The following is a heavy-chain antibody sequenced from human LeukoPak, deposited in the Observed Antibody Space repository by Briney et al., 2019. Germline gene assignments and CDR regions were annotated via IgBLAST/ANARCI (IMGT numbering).Heavy chain of an antibody. D-gene: IGHD2-2*02. CDR2: ISAYNGNT. V-gene: IGHV1-18*01. Sequence: ASVKVSCKASGYTFTSYGISWVRQAPGQGLEWMGWISAYNGNTNYAQKLQGRVTMTTDTSTSTADMELRSLRSDDRAVYYCARVLDCSSTSCYTEVYNWFDPWGQGTLVTVSS. CDR1: GYTFTSYG. CDR3: ARVLDCSSTSCYTEVYNWFDP. J-gene: IGHJ5*02.